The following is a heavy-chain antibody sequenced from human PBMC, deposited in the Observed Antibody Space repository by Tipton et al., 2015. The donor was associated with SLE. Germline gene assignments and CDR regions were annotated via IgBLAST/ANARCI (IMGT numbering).Heavy chain of an antibody. J-gene: IGHJ4*02. CDR2: INHSGST. V-gene: IGHV4-34*01. Sequence: TLSLTCAVYGGSFSGYYWSWIRQPPGKGLEWIGEINHSGSTNYNPSLKSRVTISVDTSKNQFSLKLSSVTAADTAVYYCARGVLRPFDYWGQGTLVSASS. D-gene: IGHD1-1*01. CDR1: GGSFSGYY. CDR3: ARGVLRPFDY.